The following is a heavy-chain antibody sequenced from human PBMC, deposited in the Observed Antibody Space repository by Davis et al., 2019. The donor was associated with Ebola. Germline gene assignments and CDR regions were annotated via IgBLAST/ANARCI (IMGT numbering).Heavy chain of an antibody. Sequence: PGGSLRLSCVTSGFTFYRYEMNWVRQAPGKGLEWVSYIDSSASTTYYADSVKGRFTISRDKSTNTVYLQMNSLRDDDSAVYYCARDRANILGFDFWCRGALVKVSS. CDR2: IDSSASTT. J-gene: IGHJ4*02. D-gene: IGHD3-9*01. CDR3: ARDRANILGFDF. V-gene: IGHV3-48*03. CDR1: GFTFYRYE.